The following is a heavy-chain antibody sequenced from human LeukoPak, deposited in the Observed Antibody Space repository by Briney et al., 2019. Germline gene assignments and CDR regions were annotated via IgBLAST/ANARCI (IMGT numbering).Heavy chain of an antibody. CDR2: IHHSGTT. J-gene: IGHJ6*03. Sequence: SETLSFTCGIYGGSFSDHSWNWIRQPPGKGLEWIGEIHHSGTTEYNPSLKSRVTISADRSKNQFSLNLTSVTAADTAVYYCARWGVVTQRGVHYHYSMDVWDNGTTVTVSS. D-gene: IGHD4-23*01. CDR1: GGSFSDHS. V-gene: IGHV4-34*01. CDR3: ARWGVVTQRGVHYHYSMDV.